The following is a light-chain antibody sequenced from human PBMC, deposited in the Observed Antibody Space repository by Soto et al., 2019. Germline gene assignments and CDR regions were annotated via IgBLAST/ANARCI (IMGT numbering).Light chain of an antibody. CDR3: RQCSNWPPIA. CDR2: DAS. J-gene: IGKJ5*01. V-gene: IGKV3-11*01. Sequence: EIVLTQSPATLSLSPGERATLSCRASQSVNYYLAWYQQKRGQAPRLLIYDASKRAPGIPARFSGSGSGTEFTLTISSLEPEDFSVYYCRQCSNWPPIAFGQGTRLEIK. CDR1: QSVNYY.